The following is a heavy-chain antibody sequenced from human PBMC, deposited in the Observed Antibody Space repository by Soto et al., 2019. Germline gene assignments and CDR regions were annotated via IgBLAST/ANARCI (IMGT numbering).Heavy chain of an antibody. CDR1: GFTFSSYA. D-gene: IGHD3-3*01. CDR3: EKDYDFWSGYYSAIDY. Sequence: PGGSLRLSCAASGFTFSSYAMIWVRQAPGKGLEWVSGISGTGASTFYADSVKGRFTISRDNSKNTLYLQMNSLRAEDTALYYCEKDYDFWSGYYSAIDYWGQGTLATVSS. V-gene: IGHV3-23*01. CDR2: ISGTGAST. J-gene: IGHJ4*02.